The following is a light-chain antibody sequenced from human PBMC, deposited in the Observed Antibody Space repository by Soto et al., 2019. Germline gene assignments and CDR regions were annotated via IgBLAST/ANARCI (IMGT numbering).Light chain of an antibody. V-gene: IGLV2-14*03. J-gene: IGLJ1*01. CDR2: DVS. Sequence: QSALTQPASVSGSPGQSIAISCTGTSSDVGGYNYVSWYQHHPGKAPKLMIYDVSNRPSGVSNRFSGSKSGNTASLTISGLQAEDEADFYCGSYTSSSTLSYVFGTGTKVTVL. CDR3: GSYTSSSTLSYV. CDR1: SSDVGGYNY.